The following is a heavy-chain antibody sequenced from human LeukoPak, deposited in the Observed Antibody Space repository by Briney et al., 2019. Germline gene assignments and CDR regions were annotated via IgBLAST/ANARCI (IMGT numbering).Heavy chain of an antibody. J-gene: IGHJ2*01. Sequence: ASVKVSCKASGYTFTSYAMHWVRQAPGQRLEWMGWINAGNGNTKYSQKFQGRVTITRDTSASTAYMELSSLRSEDTAVYYCAKDQCLPQSSLIYYDILTGSPGYFDLWGRGTLVTVSS. D-gene: IGHD3-9*01. CDR3: AKDQCLPQSSLIYYDILTGSPGYFDL. CDR2: INAGNGNT. CDR1: GYTFTSYA. V-gene: IGHV1-3*01.